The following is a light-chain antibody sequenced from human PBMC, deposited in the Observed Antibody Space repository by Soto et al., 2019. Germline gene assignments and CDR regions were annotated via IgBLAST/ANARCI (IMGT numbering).Light chain of an antibody. J-gene: IGKJ1*01. CDR1: QGISSRY. Sequence: EIVLTQSPGTLSLSPGERATLSCRASQGISSRYLAWYQQKPGQAPRLLIYDASNRATGIPDRFSGSGSGTDFTLTISRLESEDFAVYYCQQYGSSPCTFGQGTKVEIK. V-gene: IGKV3-20*01. CDR3: QQYGSSPCT. CDR2: DAS.